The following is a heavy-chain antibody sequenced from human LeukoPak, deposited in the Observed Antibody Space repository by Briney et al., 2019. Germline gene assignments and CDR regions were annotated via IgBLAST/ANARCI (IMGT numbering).Heavy chain of an antibody. D-gene: IGHD1-26*01. J-gene: IGHJ1*01. CDR2: ISSSSSTI. CDR3: ARDLRRTIVGATK. V-gene: IGHV3-48*04. Sequence: GGSLRLSCAASGFTFSSYSMNWVRQAPGKGLEWVSYISSSSSTIYYADSVKGRFTISRDNAKNSLYLQMNSLRAEDTAVYYCARDLRRTIVGATKGGQGTLVTVSS. CDR1: GFTFSSYS.